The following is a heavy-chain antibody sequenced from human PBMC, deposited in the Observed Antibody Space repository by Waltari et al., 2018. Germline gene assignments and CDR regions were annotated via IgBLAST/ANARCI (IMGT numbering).Heavy chain of an antibody. J-gene: IGHJ5*02. V-gene: IGHV3-7*01. CDR2: IEQDGRQR. CDR3: VRGNSGSGT. CDR1: GFTFRSYW. D-gene: IGHD3-10*01. Sequence: EVKLVESGGGLVQPGGSLRLSCAASGFTFRSYWMTWVRQAPGKGLEWVANIEQDGRQRYYVDSVKGRFTISRDNAKNSLYLQMNSLRAEDTAIYFCVRGNSGSGTWGQGTLVAVSS.